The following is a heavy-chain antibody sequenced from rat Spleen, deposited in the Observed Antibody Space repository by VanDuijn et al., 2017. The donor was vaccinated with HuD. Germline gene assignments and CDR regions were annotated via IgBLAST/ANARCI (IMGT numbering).Heavy chain of an antibody. CDR3: ARSDGYNYFDY. V-gene: IGHV2-6*01. J-gene: IGHJ2*01. D-gene: IGHD1-12*03. CDR1: GFSLTSYT. Sequence: VQLKESGPGPVQPSQTLSLTCTVSGFSLTSYTASWVRQPPGKGLEWIATISNGETTYYNSTLKSRLRISRDTSKSQVFLEMTSLQIEDTAMYFCARSDGYNYFDYWGQGVMVTVSS. CDR2: ISNGETT.